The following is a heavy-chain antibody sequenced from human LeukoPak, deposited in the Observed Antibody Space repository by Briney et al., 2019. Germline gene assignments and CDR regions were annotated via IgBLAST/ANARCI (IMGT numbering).Heavy chain of an antibody. CDR2: FDPEDGET. Sequence: ASVKVSCKVSGYTLTELSMHWVRQAPGKGLEWMGGFDPEDGETIYAQKFQGRVTMTEDTPTDTAYMELSSLRSEDTAVYYCATVWAGSDPFEYWGQGTLVTVSS. CDR3: ATVWAGSDPFEY. J-gene: IGHJ4*02. D-gene: IGHD5-12*01. V-gene: IGHV1-24*01. CDR1: GYTLTELS.